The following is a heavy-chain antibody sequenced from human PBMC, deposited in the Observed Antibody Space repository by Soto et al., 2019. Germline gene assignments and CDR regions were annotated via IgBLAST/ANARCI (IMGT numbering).Heavy chain of an antibody. V-gene: IGHV4-31*03. Sequence: PSETLSLTCTVSGDSISNGYYYWTWIRLLPGKGLEWIGNIYYTGSTSYNPSLKSRVTISIDTSKNQFSLKLRSVVAADTAMYYCEKNETRRPWFDPWGQGTLVTVSS. CDR1: GDSISNGYYY. CDR3: EKNETRRPWFDP. J-gene: IGHJ5*02. CDR2: IYYTGST.